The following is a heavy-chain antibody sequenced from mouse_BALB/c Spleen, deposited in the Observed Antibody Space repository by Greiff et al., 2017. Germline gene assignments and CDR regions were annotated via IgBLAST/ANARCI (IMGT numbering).Heavy chain of an antibody. J-gene: IGHJ1*01. V-gene: IGHV3-2*02. CDR3: AKLAHWYFDV. CDR2: ISYSGST. D-gene: IGHD4-1*01. Sequence: EVQLQESGPGLVKPSQSLSLTCTVTGYSITSDYAWNWIRQFPGNKLEWMGYISYSGSTSYNPSLKSRISITRDTSKNQFFLQLNSVTTEDTATYYCAKLAHWYFDVWGAGTTVTVSS. CDR1: GYSITSDYA.